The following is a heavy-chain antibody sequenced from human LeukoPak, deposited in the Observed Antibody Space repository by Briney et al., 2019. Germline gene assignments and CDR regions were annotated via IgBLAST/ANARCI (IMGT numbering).Heavy chain of an antibody. CDR1: GFTVSSNY. Sequence: PGGSLRLSCAASGFTVSSNYMSWVRQAPGRGLEWVSVIYSGGSTYYADSVKGLFTISRDNSKNTLYLQMNSLRAEDTAVYYCAAVAGIHVVYWGQGTLVTVSS. D-gene: IGHD6-19*01. J-gene: IGHJ4*02. V-gene: IGHV3-53*01. CDR2: IYSGGST. CDR3: AAVAGIHVVY.